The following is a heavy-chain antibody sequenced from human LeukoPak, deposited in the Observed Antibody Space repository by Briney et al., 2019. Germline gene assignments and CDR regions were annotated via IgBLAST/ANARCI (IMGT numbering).Heavy chain of an antibody. CDR1: GYTFTGYY. D-gene: IGHD3-10*01. Sequence: ASVKVSCKASGYTFTGYYMHWVRQAPGQGLEWMGGIIPIFGTANYAQKFQGRVTITADKSTSTAYMELSSLRSEDTAVYYCARGTTMVRGVPTNFDYWGQGTLVTVSS. J-gene: IGHJ4*02. CDR2: IIPIFGTA. V-gene: IGHV1-69*06. CDR3: ARGTTMVRGVPTNFDY.